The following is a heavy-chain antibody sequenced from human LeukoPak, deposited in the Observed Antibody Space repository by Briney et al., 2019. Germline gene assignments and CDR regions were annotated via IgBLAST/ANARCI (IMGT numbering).Heavy chain of an antibody. D-gene: IGHD6-13*01. V-gene: IGHV4-61*01. J-gene: IGHJ6*03. Sequence: SETLSLTCTVSGGSITSGTYHWSWIRQPPGKGLEWIGYIYYSGSTNYNPSLKSRVTISVDTSKNQFSLKLSSVTAADTAVYYCARTTEAHSWRTRYYDYYMDVWGKGTTVTVSS. CDR1: GGSITSGTYH. CDR2: IYYSGST. CDR3: ARTTEAHSWRTRYYDYYMDV.